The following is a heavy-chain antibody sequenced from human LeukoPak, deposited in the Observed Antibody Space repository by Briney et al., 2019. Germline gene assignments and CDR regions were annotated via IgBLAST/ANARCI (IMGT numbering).Heavy chain of an antibody. D-gene: IGHD3-3*01. Sequence: PGGSLRLSCSASGFTFSSFAMHWVRQAPGKGLEYVSAIHSNGGSTYYADSVKGRFTISRDNSKNTLPLQMSSLRAEDTAVYYCVKGAWSGYYDFFDYWGQGTLVT. V-gene: IGHV3-64D*09. CDR1: GFTFSSFA. CDR2: IHSNGGST. J-gene: IGHJ4*02. CDR3: VKGAWSGYYDFFDY.